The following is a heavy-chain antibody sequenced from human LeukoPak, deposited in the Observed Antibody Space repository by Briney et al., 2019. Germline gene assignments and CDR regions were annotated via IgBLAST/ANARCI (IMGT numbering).Heavy chain of an antibody. Sequence: PSETLSLTCAVYGGSISSYYWSWIRQPPGKGLEWIGYIYYSGSTNYNPSLRSRVTISVDTSKNQFSLKLSSVTAADTAVYYCASSSTNWFDPWGQGTLVTVSS. D-gene: IGHD2-2*01. J-gene: IGHJ5*02. V-gene: IGHV4-59*01. CDR2: IYYSGST. CDR1: GGSISSYY. CDR3: ASSSTNWFDP.